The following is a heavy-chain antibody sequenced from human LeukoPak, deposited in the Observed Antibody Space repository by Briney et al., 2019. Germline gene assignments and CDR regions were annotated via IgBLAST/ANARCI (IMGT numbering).Heavy chain of an antibody. Sequence: ASVKVSCKASRGTFSSYAISWVRQAPGQGLEWMGGIIPIFGTANYAQKFQGRVTITADESTSTAYMELSSLRSEATAVYYCARGVTMVRGHFDYWGQGTLVTVSS. CDR1: RGTFSSYA. CDR3: ARGVTMVRGHFDY. D-gene: IGHD3-10*01. V-gene: IGHV1-69*13. CDR2: IIPIFGTA. J-gene: IGHJ4*02.